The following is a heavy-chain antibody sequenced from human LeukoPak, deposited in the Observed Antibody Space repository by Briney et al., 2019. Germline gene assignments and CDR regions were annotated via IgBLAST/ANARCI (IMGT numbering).Heavy chain of an antibody. CDR2: ISSRCSTI. V-gene: IGHV3-48*03. CDR3: ARGFYGGNYLDS. Sequence: GGSLRLSCAASGFTFNNNEMNWVRQAPGKGLQWLSYISSRCSTIYYADSVKGRFTISRDNAKSTLYLQMNSLRAEDTAVYYCARGFYGGNYLDSWGQGTLVTVSS. J-gene: IGHJ4*02. CDR1: GFTFNNNE. D-gene: IGHD4-23*01.